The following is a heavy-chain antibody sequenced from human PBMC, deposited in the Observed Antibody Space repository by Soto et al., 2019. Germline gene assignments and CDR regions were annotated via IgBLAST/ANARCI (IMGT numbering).Heavy chain of an antibody. CDR1: GYSFTSYW. CDR2: IDPSDSYT. D-gene: IGHD5-18*01. Sequence: RGESLKISCKGSGYSFTSYWISWVRQMPGKDLKWMGRIDPSDSYTNYSPSFQGHVTISADKSISTAYLQWSSLKASDTAMYYCARTSMQSRGYSYGHGGMDVWGQGTTVTVSS. V-gene: IGHV5-10-1*01. J-gene: IGHJ6*02. CDR3: ARTSMQSRGYSYGHGGMDV.